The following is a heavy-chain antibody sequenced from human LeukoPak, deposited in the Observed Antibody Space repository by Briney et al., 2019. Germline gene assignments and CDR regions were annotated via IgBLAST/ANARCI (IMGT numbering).Heavy chain of an antibody. CDR3: IRIRTREHQYGMDV. CDR2: IDTVGNT. CDR1: GFPFSNYD. J-gene: IGHJ6*02. Sequence: PGGSLRLSCGASGFPFSNYDMHWVRQAPGKGLDWLSAIDTVGNTYYSGSVKGRFTISRENAQNSLFLQMNSLRDGHTALYYCIRIRTREHQYGMDVWGQGTTVTVSS. D-gene: IGHD1-26*01. V-gene: IGHV3-13*01.